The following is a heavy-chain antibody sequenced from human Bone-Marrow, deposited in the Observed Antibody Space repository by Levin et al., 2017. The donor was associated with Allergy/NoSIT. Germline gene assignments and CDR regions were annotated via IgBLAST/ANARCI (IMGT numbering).Heavy chain of an antibody. CDR3: ARDLRFIVVVLGVIYPSGGMDV. J-gene: IGHJ6*02. CDR1: GFTLSSYT. Sequence: GGSLRLSCAASGFTLSSYTMNWVRQAPGKGLEWVSSISPSTSYIYYADSVKGRFTVSRDSAKNSLYLQMNTLRADDTAVYYCARDLRFIVVVLGVIYPSGGMDVWGQGTTVTVSS. V-gene: IGHV3-21*01. CDR2: ISPSTSYI. D-gene: IGHD2-15*01.